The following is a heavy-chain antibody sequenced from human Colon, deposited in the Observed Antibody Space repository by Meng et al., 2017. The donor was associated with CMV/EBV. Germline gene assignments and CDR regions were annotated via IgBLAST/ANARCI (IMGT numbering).Heavy chain of an antibody. D-gene: IGHD2-15*01. CDR3: ARGGGYCSGGSCYYYYYGMDV. CDR1: GFTFSSYS. Sequence: GESLKISCAASGFTFSSYSMNWVRQAPGKGLEWVSSISSSSSYIYYADSVKGRFTISRDNAKNSLYLQMNSLRAEDTAVYYCARGGGYCSGGSCYYYYYGMDVWGQGTTVTVSS. J-gene: IGHJ6*02. CDR2: ISSSSSYI. V-gene: IGHV3-21*01.